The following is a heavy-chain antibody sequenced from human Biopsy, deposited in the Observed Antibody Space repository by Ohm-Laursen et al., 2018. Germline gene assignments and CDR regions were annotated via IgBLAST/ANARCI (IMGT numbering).Heavy chain of an antibody. J-gene: IGHJ4*02. CDR3: ARDSRGGHLNTTLITGKNLDS. D-gene: IGHD3-16*01. CDR1: RDSISNYY. Sequence: TLSLTYTVSRDSISNYYWTWIRQSPGKGLEWIGYIYYTGSTNYNPSVKSRVTISVDTSKNQFSLKLNSATAADTAVYFCARDSRGGHLNTTLITGKNLDSWGQGILVTVSS. CDR2: IYYTGST. V-gene: IGHV4-59*01.